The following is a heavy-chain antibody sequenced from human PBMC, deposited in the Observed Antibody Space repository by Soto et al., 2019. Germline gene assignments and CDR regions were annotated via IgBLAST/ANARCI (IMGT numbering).Heavy chain of an antibody. CDR3: AREGLSSGWQRFWFDP. Sequence: SETLSLTCAVYGGSFSGYYWSWIRQPPGKGLEWIGEINHSGSTNYNPSLKSRVTISVDTSKNQFSLKLSSVTAADTAVYYCAREGLSSGWQRFWFDPWGQGTLVTVSS. D-gene: IGHD6-19*01. CDR2: INHSGST. J-gene: IGHJ5*02. CDR1: GGSFSGYY. V-gene: IGHV4-34*01.